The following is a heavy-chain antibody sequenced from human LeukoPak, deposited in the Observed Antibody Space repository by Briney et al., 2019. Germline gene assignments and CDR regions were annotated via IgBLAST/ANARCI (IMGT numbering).Heavy chain of an antibody. D-gene: IGHD2-2*01. V-gene: IGHV4-59*01. CDR1: GGSISSYY. J-gene: IGHJ6*03. Sequence: PSETLSLTCTVPGGSISSYYWGWIRQPPGKGLEWSGGIYYSGSTNYNTSLKRRVTISVATSKNQFSLKLSSVTAADTAVYYCARTPVGYCSSTSCRYYYYYMDVWGKGTTVTVSS. CDR3: ARTPVGYCSSTSCRYYYYYMDV. CDR2: IYYSGST.